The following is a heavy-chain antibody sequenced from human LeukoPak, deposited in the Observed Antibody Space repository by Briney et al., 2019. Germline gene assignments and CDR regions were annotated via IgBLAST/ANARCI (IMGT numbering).Heavy chain of an antibody. D-gene: IGHD2-2*01. V-gene: IGHV4-30-2*01. CDR1: GGSISSGGYY. CDR2: IYHGGST. CDR3: ARDTPPYCSSTSCYSDFDI. Sequence: PSETLSLTCTVSGGSISSGGYYWSWVRQPPGKGLEWIVYIYHGGSTYYNPSLKSRVTISVDRSKNQFSLKLSSVTAADTAVYYCARDTPPYCSSTSCYSDFDIWGQGTMVTVSS. J-gene: IGHJ3*02.